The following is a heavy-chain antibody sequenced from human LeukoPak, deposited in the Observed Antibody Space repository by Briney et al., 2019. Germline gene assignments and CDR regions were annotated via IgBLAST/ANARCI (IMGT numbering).Heavy chain of an antibody. J-gene: IGHJ4*02. V-gene: IGHV3-66*01. D-gene: IGHD1-26*01. CDR1: EFSVGSNY. CDR2: IYSGGST. CDR3: KSTVGATSPYFDY. Sequence: GGSLRLSCAASEFSVGSNYMTWVRQAPGKGLEWVSLIYSGGSTYYADSVKGRFTISRDNSKNTLYLQMNSLKTEDTAVYYCKSTVGATSPYFDYWGQGTLVTVSS.